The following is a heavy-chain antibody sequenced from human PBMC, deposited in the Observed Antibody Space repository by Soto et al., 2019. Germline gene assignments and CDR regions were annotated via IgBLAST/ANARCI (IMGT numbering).Heavy chain of an antibody. CDR1: GFTFSSYW. V-gene: IGHV3-7*01. Sequence: GGSLRLSCAASGFTFSSYWMSWVRQAPGKGLEWVANIKQDGSEKYYVDSVKGRFTISRDNAKNSLYLQMNSLRAEDTAVYYCARLAAAGTDPYYYYYMDVWGKGTTVTVSS. CDR3: ARLAAAGTDPYYYYYMDV. CDR2: IKQDGSEK. J-gene: IGHJ6*03. D-gene: IGHD6-13*01.